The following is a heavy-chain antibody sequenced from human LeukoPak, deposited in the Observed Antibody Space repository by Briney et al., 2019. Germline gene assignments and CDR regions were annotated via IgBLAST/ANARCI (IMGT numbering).Heavy chain of an antibody. D-gene: IGHD2-15*01. CDR1: GGSISTSSYY. J-gene: IGHJ4*02. V-gene: IGHV4-39*02. CDR2: IYYSGNT. CDR3: AREGDSGYCSGGSCYGWRNLDY. Sequence: SETLSLTCTVSGGSISTSSYYWGWIRQPPGKGLEWIGSIYYSGNTYYNPSLKSRVTISVDTSKNQFSLKLSSVTAADTAVYYCAREGDSGYCSGGSCYGWRNLDYWGQGTLVTVSS.